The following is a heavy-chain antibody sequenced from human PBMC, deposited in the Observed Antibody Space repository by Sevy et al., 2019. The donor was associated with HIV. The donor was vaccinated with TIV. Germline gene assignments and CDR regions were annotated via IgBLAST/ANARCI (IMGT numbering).Heavy chain of an antibody. CDR2: LKSDVYGGTV. Sequence: GGSLRLSCTASGFTFGDYCMSWVRQAPGKGLEWVAFLKSDVYGGTVDHAASVRGRFVISRDDSKTIAYLQMNDLKTEGTGVYYCTRGKAAQSIFDYWGQGALVTASS. J-gene: IGHJ4*02. CDR3: TRGKAAQSIFDY. V-gene: IGHV3-49*04. D-gene: IGHD3-16*01. CDR1: GFTFGDYC.